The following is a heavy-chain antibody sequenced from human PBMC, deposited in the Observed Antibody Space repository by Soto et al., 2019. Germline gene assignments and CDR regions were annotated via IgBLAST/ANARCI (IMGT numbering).Heavy chain of an antibody. V-gene: IGHV3-30*18. CDR1: GFTFSHYG. D-gene: IGHD2-15*01. CDR3: AKDRGFCNGGSCYGVDY. Sequence: SGFTFSHYGMHWVRQAPGKGLEGGAVISYDGRDKYYGESVKGRFTIFRDNSKNSLYLEMNTLRPDDTGVYYCAKDRGFCNGGSCYGVDYWTQGTRVT. CDR2: ISYDGRDK. J-gene: IGHJ4*02.